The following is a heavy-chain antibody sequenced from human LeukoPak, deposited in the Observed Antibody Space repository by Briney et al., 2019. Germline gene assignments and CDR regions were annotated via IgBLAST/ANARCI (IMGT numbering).Heavy chain of an antibody. J-gene: IGHJ4*02. CDR1: GGSISSYY. CDR2: IYYRGST. CDR3: ARGRGPLDY. Sequence: ASETLSLTCTVSGGSISSYYWSWIRQPPGKGLEWIGYIYYRGSTNYNPFLKSRATISVDTSKNQFSLKLSSVTAADTAVYYCARGRGPLDYWGQGTLVTVSS. D-gene: IGHD2-15*01. V-gene: IGHV4-59*01.